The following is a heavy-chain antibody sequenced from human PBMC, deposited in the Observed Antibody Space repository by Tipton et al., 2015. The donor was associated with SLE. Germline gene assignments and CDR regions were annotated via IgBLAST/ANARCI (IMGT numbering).Heavy chain of an antibody. Sequence: TLSLTCTVSGGSLSSYYWSWIRQPPGKGLEWIGYIYYSGSTNYNPSLKSRVTISVDTSKNQFSLKLTSVTAADTAVYYCARRTTVTTAGWWFFDLWDRGTLVTVSS. J-gene: IGHJ2*01. CDR1: GGSLSSYY. D-gene: IGHD4-17*01. CDR3: ARRTTVTTAGWWFFDL. CDR2: IYYSGST. V-gene: IGHV4-59*01.